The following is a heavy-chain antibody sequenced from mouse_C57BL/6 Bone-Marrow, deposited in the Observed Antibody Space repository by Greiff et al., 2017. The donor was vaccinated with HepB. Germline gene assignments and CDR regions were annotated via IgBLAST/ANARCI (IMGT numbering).Heavy chain of an antibody. CDR3: ARLLFWYFDV. J-gene: IGHJ1*03. V-gene: IGHV5-4*03. CDR2: ISDGGSYT. CDR1: GFTFSSYA. Sequence: DVKLVESGGGLVKPGGSLKLSCAVSGFTFSSYAMSWVRQTPEKRLEWVATISDGGSYTYYPDNVKGRFTISRDNAKNNLYLQMSHLKSEDTAMYYCARLLFWYFDVWGTGTTVTVSS.